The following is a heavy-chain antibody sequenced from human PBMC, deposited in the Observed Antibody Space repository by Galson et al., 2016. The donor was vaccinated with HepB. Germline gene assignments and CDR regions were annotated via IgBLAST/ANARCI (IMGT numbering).Heavy chain of an antibody. J-gene: IGHJ5*02. Sequence: SETLSLTCTVSGASVTSYYWSWIRQPPGKGLEWIGCMYYSGRTDYSPSLKRRVAMSADTSKNQFSLRLSSVTAADTAVYYCARQQVGNNWCDPWDQGSL. CDR1: GASVTSYY. CDR3: ARQQVGNNWCDP. CDR2: MYYSGRT. V-gene: IGHV4-59*02.